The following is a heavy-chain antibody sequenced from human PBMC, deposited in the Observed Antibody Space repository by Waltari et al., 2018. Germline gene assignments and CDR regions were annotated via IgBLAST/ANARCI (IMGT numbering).Heavy chain of an antibody. CDR2: IIPIFGTA. V-gene: IGHV1-69*05. J-gene: IGHJ5*02. D-gene: IGHD3-3*01. Sequence: QVQLVQSGAEVKKPGSSVKVSCKASGGTFSSYAISWVRQAPGQGLEWMGGIIPIFGTANYAQKFQGRGKITTDESTSTAYMELSSLRSEDTAVYYCARGGARFLEWTHAYNWFDPWGQGTLVTVSS. CDR1: GGTFSSYA. CDR3: ARGGARFLEWTHAYNWFDP.